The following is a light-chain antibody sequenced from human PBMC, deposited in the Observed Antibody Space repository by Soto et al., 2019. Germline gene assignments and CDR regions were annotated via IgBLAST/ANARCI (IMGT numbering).Light chain of an antibody. Sequence: DIQITQSPSSLSASVGDRVTITCRASQSIANYLNWYQQKPGKAPKLLIYAASSLQTGVPSRFSGSGFGTDFTLTVSSLQPEDFAAYYCQQSYSPPPVTFGQGTRLEI. V-gene: IGKV1-39*01. CDR3: QQSYSPPPVT. CDR2: AAS. J-gene: IGKJ5*01. CDR1: QSIANY.